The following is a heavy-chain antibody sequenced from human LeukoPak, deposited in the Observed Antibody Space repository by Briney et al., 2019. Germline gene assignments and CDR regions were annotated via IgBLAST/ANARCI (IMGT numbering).Heavy chain of an antibody. D-gene: IGHD4-17*01. V-gene: IGHV1-69*13. Sequence: GASVKVSCKASGGTFTNYAIGWVRQAPGQGLEWMGGIIPLLGTPNYAQKFQGRVTITADDSTSTAYMELTSLRSEDTAVYYCAEDSSMVTTRAPYYYYYLDVWGQGTTVTVSS. J-gene: IGHJ6*02. CDR2: IIPLLGTP. CDR1: GGTFTNYA. CDR3: AEDSSMVTTRAPYYYYYLDV.